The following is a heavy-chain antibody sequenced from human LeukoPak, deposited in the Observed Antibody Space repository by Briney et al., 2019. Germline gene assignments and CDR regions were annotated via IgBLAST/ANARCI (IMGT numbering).Heavy chain of an antibody. CDR1: GGSISSFDYS. V-gene: IGHV4-30-4*07. CDR2: LYYSGST. CDR3: ARGVRQRGYYVGYYFDY. D-gene: IGHD3-22*01. J-gene: IGHJ4*02. Sequence: SETLSLTCAVSGGSISSFDYSWRWIRQPPGKVRVWIGYLYYSGSTYYNPSLKSRVTLSVDTSKHHFSLRLSSVTAADTAVYYCARGVRQRGYYVGYYFDYWGQGTLVTVSS.